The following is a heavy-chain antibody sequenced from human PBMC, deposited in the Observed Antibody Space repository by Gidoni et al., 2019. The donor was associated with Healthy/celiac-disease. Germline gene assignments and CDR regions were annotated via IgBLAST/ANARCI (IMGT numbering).Heavy chain of an antibody. D-gene: IGHD3-22*01. J-gene: IGHJ4*02. V-gene: IGHV1-24*01. Sequence: QVQLVQSGAEVKQPGASVKVSCKVSGYTLTELSMHWVRQAPGKGLEWMGGFEPEDGETIYAQKFQGRVTMTEDTSTDTAYMELSSLRSEDTAVYYCATGGQSSGYYCLDYWGQGTLVTVSS. CDR3: ATGGQSSGYYCLDY. CDR1: GYTLTELS. CDR2: FEPEDGET.